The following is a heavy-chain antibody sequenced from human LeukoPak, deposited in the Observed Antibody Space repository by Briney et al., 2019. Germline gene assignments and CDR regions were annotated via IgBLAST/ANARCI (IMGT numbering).Heavy chain of an antibody. CDR1: VFTFSSYD. J-gene: IGHJ5*02. CDR3: SKRMVRGVIREDNWFDP. CDR2: ISGSGDST. D-gene: IGHD3-10*01. Sequence: AGGSLRLSCAASVFTFSSYDMSWVRQAPGKGLEWVSAISGSGDSTYYADSVKGRFTISRDNSKNTLYLQMNSLGAEDTAVYYCSKRMVRGVIREDNWFDPWGQGTLVTVSS. V-gene: IGHV3-23*01.